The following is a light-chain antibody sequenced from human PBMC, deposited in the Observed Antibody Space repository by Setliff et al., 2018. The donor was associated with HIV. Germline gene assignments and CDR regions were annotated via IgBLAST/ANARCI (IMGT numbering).Light chain of an antibody. V-gene: IGLV3-21*04. CDR3: QVWDSSSDSYV. CDR2: YDS. Sequence: YELTQPPSVSVAPGKTARITCGGNNIGSKSVHWYQQKPGQAPVLIIYYDSDRPSGIPERFSGSNSGNTATLTISRVEAGDEADYYCQVWDSSSDSYVFGTGTKVTVL. J-gene: IGLJ1*01. CDR1: NIGSKS.